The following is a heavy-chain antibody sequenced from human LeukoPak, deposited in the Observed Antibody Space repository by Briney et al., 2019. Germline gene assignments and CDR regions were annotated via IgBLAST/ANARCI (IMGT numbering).Heavy chain of an antibody. J-gene: IGHJ6*02. Sequence: PSETLSLTCTVSGGSISSYYWSWIRQPPGKGLEWIGYIYYSGSTNYNPSLKSRVTISVDTSKNQFSLKLSSVTAADTAVYYCARVLGGPAAIPDYYYYGMDVWGQGTTVTVSS. V-gene: IGHV4-59*08. CDR1: GGSISSYY. CDR3: ARVLGGPAAIPDYYYYGMDV. D-gene: IGHD2-2*02. CDR2: IYYSGST.